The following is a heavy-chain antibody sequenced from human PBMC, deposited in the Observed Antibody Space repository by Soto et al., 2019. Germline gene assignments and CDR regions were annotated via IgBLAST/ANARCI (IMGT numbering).Heavy chain of an antibody. J-gene: IGHJ6*02. D-gene: IGHD6-13*01. V-gene: IGHV1-69*01. CDR1: GGTFSSYA. CDR2: IIPIFGTA. Sequence: QVQLVQSGAEVKKPGSSVKVSCKASGGTFSSYAISWVRQAPGQGLEWMGGIIPIFGTANYAQKFQGRVTITADESTSTAYMELSSLRSEDTAVYYGARTIAAAGGYYYYGMDVWGQGTTVTVSS. CDR3: ARTIAAAGGYYYYGMDV.